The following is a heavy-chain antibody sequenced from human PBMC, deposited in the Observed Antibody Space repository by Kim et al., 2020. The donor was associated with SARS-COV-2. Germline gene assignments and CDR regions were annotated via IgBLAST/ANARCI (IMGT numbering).Heavy chain of an antibody. CDR3: AKETGNKYYFDY. Sequence: GGSLRLSCAASGFTFNNYGMSLVRQAPGKGLEWVSAIGDGGASTSDADSAKGRFTISRENSKNTLYLQMNSLRAEDTAVYYCAKETGNKYYFDYWGQGTLVTVSS. CDR1: GFTFNNYG. D-gene: IGHD1-1*01. J-gene: IGHJ4*02. V-gene: IGHV3-23*01. CDR2: IGDGGAST.